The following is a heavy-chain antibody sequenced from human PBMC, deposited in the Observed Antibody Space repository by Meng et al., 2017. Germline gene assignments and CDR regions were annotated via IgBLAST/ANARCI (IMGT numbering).Heavy chain of an antibody. D-gene: IGHD2-2*01. V-gene: IGHV3-23*01. CDR2: ISGNGGST. CDR3: AKDPRLIVVVPADFDY. J-gene: IGHJ4*02. Sequence: GESLKISCTASGFTFSSYAMSWVRQAPGKGLEWVSAISGNGGSTYYADSVKGRFTISRDNSKNTLYLQMNSLRAEDTAVYYCAKDPRLIVVVPADFDYWGQGTLVTVSS. CDR1: GFTFSSYA.